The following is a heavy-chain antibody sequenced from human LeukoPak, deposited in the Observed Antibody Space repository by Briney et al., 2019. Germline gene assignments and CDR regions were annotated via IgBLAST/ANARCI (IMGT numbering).Heavy chain of an antibody. CDR2: IRSKNDGGTI. CDR3: TTDRTMKGY. J-gene: IGHJ4*02. D-gene: IGHD3-22*01. Sequence: PGGSLRLSCAASGFTFSNAWMAWVRQAPGKGLEWVGHIRSKNDGGTIGYAAPVKDRFTISRDDSKNTLYLQMNSLEIEDTAVYFCTTDRTMKGYWGQGTLVTVSS. CDR1: GFTFSNAW. V-gene: IGHV3-15*01.